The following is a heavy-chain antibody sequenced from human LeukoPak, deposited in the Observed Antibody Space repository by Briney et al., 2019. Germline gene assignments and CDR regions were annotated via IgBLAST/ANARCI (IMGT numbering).Heavy chain of an antibody. CDR2: IYTSGST. D-gene: IGHD1-26*01. CDR1: GGSISSGSYY. CDR3: AREGRIVGATVDY. Sequence: SETLSLTCTVSGGSISSGSYYWSWIRQPAGKGREWIGRIYTSGSTNYNPSLKSRVAISVDTSKNQFSLKLSSVTAADTAVYYCAREGRIVGATVDYWGQGTLVTVSS. J-gene: IGHJ4*02. V-gene: IGHV4-61*02.